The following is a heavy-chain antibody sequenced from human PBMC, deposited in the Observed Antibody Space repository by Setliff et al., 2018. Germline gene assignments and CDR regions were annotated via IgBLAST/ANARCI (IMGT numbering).Heavy chain of an antibody. CDR2: ISGRDNAI. Sequence: SLRLSCEASGFCFSSYNMNWVRQAPGKGLEWVADISGRDNAIFYADSVRGRFIISRDNAKNSLYLQLNSLRAEDTAVYYCAKVGIFGGGYFDLWGRGILVTVSS. CDR3: AKVGIFGGGYFDL. V-gene: IGHV3-48*03. CDR1: GFCFSSYN. D-gene: IGHD3-3*01. J-gene: IGHJ4*02.